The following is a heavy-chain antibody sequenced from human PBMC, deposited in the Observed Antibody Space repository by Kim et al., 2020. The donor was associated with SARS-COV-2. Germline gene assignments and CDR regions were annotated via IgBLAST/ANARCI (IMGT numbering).Heavy chain of an antibody. V-gene: IGHV3-9*01. Sequence: SVKGRFTISRDNAKNSLYLRMKNLKAEDTALYYCAKDKEVRGIDYYYMDVWGKGTTVTVSS. J-gene: IGHJ6*03. CDR3: AKDKEVRGIDYYYMDV. D-gene: IGHD3-10*01.